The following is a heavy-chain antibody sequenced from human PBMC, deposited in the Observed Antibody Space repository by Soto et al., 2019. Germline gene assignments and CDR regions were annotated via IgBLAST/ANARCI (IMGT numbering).Heavy chain of an antibody. J-gene: IGHJ6*03. CDR3: AAFDYYYMDV. CDR2: IYYSGST. V-gene: IGHV4-39*01. Sequence: QLQLQESGPGLVKPSETLSLTCTVSGGSISSSSYYWGWIRQPPGKGLEWIGSIYYSGSTYYNPSIKSRVPISVDTSKNQFSLKLSSVTAADTAVYYCAAFDYYYMDVWGKGTTVTVSS. CDR1: GGSISSSSYY. D-gene: IGHD3-16*01.